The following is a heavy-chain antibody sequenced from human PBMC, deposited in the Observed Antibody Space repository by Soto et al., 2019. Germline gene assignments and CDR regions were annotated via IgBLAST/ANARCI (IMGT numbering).Heavy chain of an antibody. CDR2: IHHREST. CDR1: GGSVRSNNW. V-gene: IGHV4-4*02. Sequence: SETLSLTCAVSGGSVRSNNWWFWVRQPPGKGLEWIGEIHHRESTNLNPSLKSRVTISVDRSKNEFSLKVKSVTAADTAVYYCGCRVEDISYDYYGMDVWGQGTTVS. CDR3: GCRVEDISYDYYGMDV. D-gene: IGHD2-15*01. J-gene: IGHJ6*02.